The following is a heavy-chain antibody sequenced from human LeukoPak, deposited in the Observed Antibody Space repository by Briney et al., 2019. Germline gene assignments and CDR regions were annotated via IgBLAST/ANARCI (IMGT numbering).Heavy chain of an antibody. Sequence: SETLSLTCTVSDGSISSYYWSWIRQPPGKGLEWIGYIYYSGSTNYNPSLKSRVTISVDTSKNQFSLKLSSVTAADTAVYYCARRGYDALDVWGQGTTVTVSS. CDR3: ARRGYDALDV. CDR2: IYYSGST. J-gene: IGHJ6*02. D-gene: IGHD6-13*01. CDR1: DGSISSYY. V-gene: IGHV4-59*08.